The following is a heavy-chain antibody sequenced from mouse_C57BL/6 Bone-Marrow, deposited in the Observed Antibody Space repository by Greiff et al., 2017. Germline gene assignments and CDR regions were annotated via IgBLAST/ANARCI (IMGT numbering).Heavy chain of an antibody. CDR1: GFSLSTSGMG. CDR3: AREYFNYYGSSSYYAMDY. J-gene: IGHJ4*01. D-gene: IGHD1-1*01. V-gene: IGHV8-12*01. CDR2: IYWDDDK. Sequence: QVTLKVSGPGILQSSQTLSLTCSFSGFSLSTSGMGVSWIRQPSGKGLEWLAHIYWDDDKRYNPSLQSRLTISKDTSRNQVFLKITSVDTADTATYYCAREYFNYYGSSSYYAMDYWGQGTSVTVSS.